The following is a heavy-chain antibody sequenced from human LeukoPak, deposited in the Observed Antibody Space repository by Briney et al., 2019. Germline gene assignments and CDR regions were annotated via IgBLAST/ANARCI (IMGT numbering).Heavy chain of an antibody. CDR3: ARSLYYYGSSGYYYFDY. D-gene: IGHD3-22*01. Sequence: GESLKISCKGSGYSFTSYWIGWVRQMPGKGLEWMGIIYPGDSDTRYSPSFQGQVTISADKSISTAYLQWSSLKASDTAMYYCARSLYYYGSSGYYYFDYWGQGTLVTVSS. CDR2: IYPGDSDT. J-gene: IGHJ4*02. CDR1: GYSFTSYW. V-gene: IGHV5-51*01.